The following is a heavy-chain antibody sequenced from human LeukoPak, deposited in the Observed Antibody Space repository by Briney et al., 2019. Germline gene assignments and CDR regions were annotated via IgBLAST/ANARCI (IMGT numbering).Heavy chain of an antibody. V-gene: IGHV4-59*01. CDR2: IYYSGST. CDR3: GRGRPGSYYNYYFDY. J-gene: IGHJ4*02. Sequence: SETLSLTCTVSGGSISSYYWSWIRQPPGKGLEWIGYIYYSGSTNYNPSLKSRVTISVDTSKNQFSLKLSSVTAADTAVYYCGRGRPGSYYNYYFDYWGQGTLVTVSS. CDR1: GGSISSYY. D-gene: IGHD3-10*01.